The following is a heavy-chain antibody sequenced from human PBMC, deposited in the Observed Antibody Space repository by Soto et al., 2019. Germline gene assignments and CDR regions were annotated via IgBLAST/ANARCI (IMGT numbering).Heavy chain of an antibody. J-gene: IGHJ3*02. CDR3: TTRIGTVRGVILGHDAFDI. CDR1: GFTFSNAW. D-gene: IGHD3-10*01. CDR2: IKSKTDGGTT. Sequence: GGSLRLSCAASGFTFSNAWMNWVRQAPGKGLEWVGRIKSKTDGGTTDYAAPVKGRITISRDDSKNKLYLQMNSLKTEDTAVYYCTTRIGTVRGVILGHDAFDIWGQGTMVTVSS. V-gene: IGHV3-15*07.